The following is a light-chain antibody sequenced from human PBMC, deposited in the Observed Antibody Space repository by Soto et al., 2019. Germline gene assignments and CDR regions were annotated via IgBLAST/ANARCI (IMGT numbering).Light chain of an antibody. V-gene: IGKV3-20*01. CDR3: QQYGVTPPNT. J-gene: IGKJ4*01. CDR1: QIVSSTY. CDR2: GAS. Sequence: EIVLTQSPGTLSLSPGERATLSCRASQIVSSTYLAWFQQKAGQAPRLLIYGASTRATGIPDRFSGSGSGTDFTLTISGLEPEDVALYYCQQYGVTPPNTFGGGTKVEV.